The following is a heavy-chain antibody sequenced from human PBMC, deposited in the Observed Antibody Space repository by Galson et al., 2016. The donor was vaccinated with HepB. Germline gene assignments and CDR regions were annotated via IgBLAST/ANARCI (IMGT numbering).Heavy chain of an antibody. J-gene: IGHJ6*02. CDR2: TSYDGSNK. Sequence: SLRLSCAASGFSFSNYAMHWVRQAPGKGLEWMALTSYDGSNKYYADSVKGRFTIYRDNSKNTLYLQMNSLRADDTAVYYCARHYCSSTSCSHYRYNGMDVWGQGTLVTVSS. CDR1: GFSFSNYA. CDR3: ARHYCSSTSCSHYRYNGMDV. D-gene: IGHD2-2*01. V-gene: IGHV3-30*04.